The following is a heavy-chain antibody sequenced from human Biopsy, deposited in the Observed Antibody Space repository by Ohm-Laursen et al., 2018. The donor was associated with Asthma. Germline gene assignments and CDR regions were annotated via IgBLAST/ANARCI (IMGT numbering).Heavy chain of an antibody. Sequence: SLRLSCAASGFTFSTYGMHWVRQAPGKGLEWVAVISYDGTHEHYADSVKGRFTISRDNSKNTLYLQMNSLRADDTAVYYCARVPVAAAGPYYYGMDVWGQGTTVTVSS. D-gene: IGHD6-13*01. CDR3: ARVPVAAAGPYYYGMDV. V-gene: IGHV3-30*03. CDR1: GFTFSTYG. CDR2: ISYDGTHE. J-gene: IGHJ6*02.